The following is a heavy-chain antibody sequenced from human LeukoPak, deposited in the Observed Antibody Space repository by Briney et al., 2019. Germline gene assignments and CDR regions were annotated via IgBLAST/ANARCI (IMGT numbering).Heavy chain of an antibody. Sequence: GGCLRLSSAPSVLISTDDTTSCVPHAPEKGRDWGSGISWNGGSIYYAASAKGRLTISRDNYTNRLYLEMRSLRGDDTAVYYWSKATRRIVVDNYFDYWGQGTLVTVSS. CDR3: SKATRRIVVDNYFDY. D-gene: IGHD3-22*01. V-gene: IGHV3-23*01. CDR2: ISWNGGSI. CDR1: VLISTDDT. J-gene: IGHJ4*02.